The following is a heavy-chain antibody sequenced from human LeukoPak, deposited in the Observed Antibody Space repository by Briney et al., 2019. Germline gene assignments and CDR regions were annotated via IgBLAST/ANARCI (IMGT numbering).Heavy chain of an antibody. CDR1: GFTFSSYW. D-gene: IGHD3-16*02. V-gene: IGHV3-7*01. J-gene: IGHJ4*02. CDR2: IKQDGSEK. Sequence: GGSLRLSCAASGFTFSSYWMSWVRQAPGKGLEWVANIKQDGSEKYYVDSVKGRFTISRDNAKNSLYLQMNSLRAEDTAVYYCASGGIRYDYVWGSYRSIDYWGQGTLVTVSP. CDR3: ASGGIRYDYVWGSYRSIDY.